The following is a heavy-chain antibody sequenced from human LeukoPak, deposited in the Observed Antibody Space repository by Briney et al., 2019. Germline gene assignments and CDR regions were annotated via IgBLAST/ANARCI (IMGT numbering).Heavy chain of an antibody. CDR3: ARDLTGYFDY. CDR2: ISNTASHI. CDR1: GFTFGDFH. J-gene: IGHJ4*02. V-gene: IGHV3-11*04. D-gene: IGHD3-9*01. Sequence: GGSLRLSCAASGFTFGDFHMSWIRQAPGKGLEWVSYISNTASHIYYADSVKGRFTISRDNSKNTLYLQMNSLRAEDTAVYYCARDLTGYFDYWGQGTLVTVSS.